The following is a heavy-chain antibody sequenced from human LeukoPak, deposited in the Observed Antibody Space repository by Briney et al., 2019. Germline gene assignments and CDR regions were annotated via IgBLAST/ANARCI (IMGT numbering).Heavy chain of an antibody. Sequence: GGSLRLSCAASGFTFSSYAMSWVRQAPGKGLEWVSAISGSGGSTYYADSVKGRFTISRDNSKNTLYLQMNSLRAEDTAVHYCAKKGSSSWGYYYFDYWGQGTLVTVSS. CDR3: AKKGSSSWGYYYFDY. J-gene: IGHJ4*02. CDR2: ISGSGGST. D-gene: IGHD6-13*01. V-gene: IGHV3-23*01. CDR1: GFTFSSYA.